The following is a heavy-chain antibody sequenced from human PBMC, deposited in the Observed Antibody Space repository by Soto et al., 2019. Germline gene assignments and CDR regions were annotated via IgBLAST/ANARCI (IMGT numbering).Heavy chain of an antibody. J-gene: IGHJ3*01. Sequence: GGSLRLSCAASGFTFNNYGMHWVRQAPGKGLEWVAAISNDANDKYYVDSVKGRLTISRDNSKNTLYLQVNSLTTEDTAVYYCAKDQGIAASHGIDWGQGTMVTVSS. CDR1: GFTFNNYG. V-gene: IGHV3-30*18. CDR2: ISNDANDK. CDR3: AKDQGIAASHGID. D-gene: IGHD6-13*01.